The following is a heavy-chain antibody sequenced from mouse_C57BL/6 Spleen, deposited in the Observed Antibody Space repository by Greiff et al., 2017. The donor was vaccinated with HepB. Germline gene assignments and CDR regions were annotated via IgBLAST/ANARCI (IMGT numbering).Heavy chain of an antibody. CDR3: ARGEDYYGNYYAMDY. Sequence: QVQLQQSGAELVRPGTSVKVSCKASGYAFTNYLIEWVKQRPGQGLEWIGVINPGSGGTNYNEKFKGKATLTADKSSSTAYMQLSSLTSEDSAVYFGARGEDYYGNYYAMDYWGQGTSVTVSS. CDR2: INPGSGGT. CDR1: GYAFTNYL. D-gene: IGHD1-1*01. J-gene: IGHJ4*01. V-gene: IGHV1-54*01.